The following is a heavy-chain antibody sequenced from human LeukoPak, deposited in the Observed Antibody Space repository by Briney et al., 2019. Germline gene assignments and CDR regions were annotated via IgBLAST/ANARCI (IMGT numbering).Heavy chain of an antibody. D-gene: IGHD2-21*02. CDR3: ARSLLGEIAYCDGDCFNNYFDY. V-gene: IGHV3-23*01. CDR2: ISGSGGST. J-gene: IGHJ4*02. CDR1: GFTFSSYA. Sequence: GGSLRLSCAASGFTFSSYAMSWVRQAPGKGLEWVSAISGSGGSTYYADSVKGRFTISRDNSKNTLYLQINSLRAEDTAVYYCARSLLGEIAYCDGDCFNNYFDYWGQGTLVTVSS.